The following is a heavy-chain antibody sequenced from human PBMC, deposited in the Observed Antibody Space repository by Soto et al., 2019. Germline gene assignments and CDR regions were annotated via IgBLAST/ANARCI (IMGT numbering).Heavy chain of an antibody. J-gene: IGHJ4*02. CDR3: ARESEDLSSNFDY. Sequence: EVQLVESGGGLVKPGGSLRLSCAASGFTFTRYSMNWVRQAPGKGLEWVSSISSTTNYIYYGDSMKGRFTISRDNAKNSLSLEMNCLRAEDTSVYYCARESEDLSSNFDYWGQGTLVTVSS. CDR1: GFTFTRYS. V-gene: IGHV3-21*06. CDR2: ISSTTNYI.